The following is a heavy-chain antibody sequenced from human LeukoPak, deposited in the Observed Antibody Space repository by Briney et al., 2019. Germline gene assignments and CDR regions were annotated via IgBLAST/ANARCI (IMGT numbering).Heavy chain of an antibody. CDR3: ARVGSGEDYYYYGMDV. V-gene: IGHV1-3*01. CDR2: INAGNGNT. CDR1: GYTFTGYY. J-gene: IGHJ6*02. Sequence: EASVKVSCKASGYTFTGYYMHWVRQAPGQGLEWMGWINAGNGNTKYSQKFQGRVTITRDTSASTAYMELSSLRSEDTAVYYCARVGSGEDYYYYGMDVWGQGTTVTVSS. D-gene: IGHD6-19*01.